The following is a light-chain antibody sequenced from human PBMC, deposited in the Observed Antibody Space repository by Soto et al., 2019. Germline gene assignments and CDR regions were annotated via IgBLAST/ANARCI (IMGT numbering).Light chain of an antibody. J-gene: IGKJ2*01. V-gene: IGKV4-1*01. CDR3: QQYYSTPRT. CDR1: QSVIHTSNNKSY. CDR2: WAS. Sequence: DIVMTQSPDSLAVSLGERATINCKSSQSVIHTSNNKSYLAWYQQKPGQPPELLLYWASARESGVPDRFSGSGSGTDFNLTISSLQAEDVAVYYCQQYYSTPRTFGQGTKVEIK.